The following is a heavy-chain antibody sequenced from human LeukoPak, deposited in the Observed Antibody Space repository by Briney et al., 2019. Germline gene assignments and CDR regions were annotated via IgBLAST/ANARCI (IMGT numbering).Heavy chain of an antibody. Sequence: TSETLSLNCTVSSDSIISYYWSWIRQPPGKGLEWIGFIYNSGSTNYNPSLKSRVTISVDTSKNQFSLNLNSVIAADTAVYYCARHGGGYTFDYWGQGNLVTVSS. CDR2: IYNSGST. CDR1: SDSIISYY. CDR3: ARHGGGYTFDY. V-gene: IGHV4-59*08. D-gene: IGHD5-24*01. J-gene: IGHJ4*02.